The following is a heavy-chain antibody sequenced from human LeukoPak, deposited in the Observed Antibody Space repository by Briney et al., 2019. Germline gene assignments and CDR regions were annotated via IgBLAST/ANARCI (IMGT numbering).Heavy chain of an antibody. CDR3: ANGASRSIFGVANYYYYYMDV. CDR2: ISCSGGST. V-gene: IGHV3-23*01. CDR1: GFTFSSYA. J-gene: IGHJ6*03. Sequence: GGSLRLSCAASGFTFSSYAVSWVRQAPGKGLEWVSAISCSGGSTYYADSVKGRFTISRDNSKNTLYLQMNSLRAEDTAVYYCANGASRSIFGVANYYYYYMDVWGKGTTVTVSS. D-gene: IGHD3-3*01.